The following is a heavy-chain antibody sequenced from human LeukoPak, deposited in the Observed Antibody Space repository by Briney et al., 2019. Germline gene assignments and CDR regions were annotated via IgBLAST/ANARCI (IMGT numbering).Heavy chain of an antibody. CDR3: ARQVDYVPY. Sequence: PSETLSLTCTVSGGSISSSSYYWSWIRQPAGKGLEWIGRIYTSGSTNYNPSLKSRVTISVDTSKNQFSLKLSSVAAADTAVYYCARQVDYVPYWGQGTLVTVSS. CDR1: GGSISSSSYY. J-gene: IGHJ4*02. V-gene: IGHV4-61*02. CDR2: IYTSGST. D-gene: IGHD4-17*01.